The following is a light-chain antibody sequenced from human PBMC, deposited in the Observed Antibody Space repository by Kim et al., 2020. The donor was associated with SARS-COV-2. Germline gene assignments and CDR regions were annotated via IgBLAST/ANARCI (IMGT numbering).Light chain of an antibody. Sequence: LSPGERATRSCRASQSVSSYLAWYQQKLGQAPRLLIYDASNRAAGTPARFSGSGSGTDFTLTISSLEPEDCAVYYCQQRGNWPLTFGQGTKVDIK. CDR2: DAS. CDR1: QSVSSY. CDR3: QQRGNWPLT. J-gene: IGKJ1*01. V-gene: IGKV3-11*01.